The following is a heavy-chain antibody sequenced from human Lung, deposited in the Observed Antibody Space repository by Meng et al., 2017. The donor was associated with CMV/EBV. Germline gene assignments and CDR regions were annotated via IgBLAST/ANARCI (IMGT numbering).Heavy chain of an antibody. J-gene: IGHJ3*02. CDR3: AKDDTSGNGVYDAFDI. D-gene: IGHD2-8*01. CDR2: IGSPGDT. CDR1: GFTFSVHA. Sequence: GGSXRLXXAAAGFTFSVHAMSWVRQAPGKGLKWVSTIGSPGDTFYADSVRGRFTISRDNSKNTLYLQMNSLRAEDTAVYYCAKDDTSGNGVYDAFDIWGQGTXVTVAS. V-gene: IGHV3-23*01.